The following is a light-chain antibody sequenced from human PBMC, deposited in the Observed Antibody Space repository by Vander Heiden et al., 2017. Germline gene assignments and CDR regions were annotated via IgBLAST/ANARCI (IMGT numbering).Light chain of an antibody. CDR2: AAS. CDR1: QSISSY. J-gene: IGKJ2*01. Sequence: QMTQSPSSLSASVGDRVTITCRASQSISSYLNWYQQKPGKAPKLLIYAASSLQSGVPSRFSGSGSGTDFTLTISSLQPEDFATYYCQQSYSTPYTFGQGTKLEIK. V-gene: IGKV1-39*01. CDR3: QQSYSTPYT.